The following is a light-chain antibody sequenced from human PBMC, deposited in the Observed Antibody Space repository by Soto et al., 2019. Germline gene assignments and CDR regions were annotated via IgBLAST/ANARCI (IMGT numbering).Light chain of an antibody. CDR1: SGSIASNY. V-gene: IGLV6-57*04. CDR3: QSYDTSSPVV. CDR2: EDN. J-gene: IGLJ2*01. Sequence: NFMLTQQHSVSESPGKAVTISCTRSSGSIASNYVQWYQQRPGSAPTTVIYEDNQRPSGVPDRFSGSIDSSSNSASLTISGLKTEDEADYYCQSYDTSSPVVFGGGTKLTVL.